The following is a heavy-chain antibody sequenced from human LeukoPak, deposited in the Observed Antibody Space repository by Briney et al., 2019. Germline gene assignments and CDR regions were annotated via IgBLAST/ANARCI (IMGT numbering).Heavy chain of an antibody. CDR1: GYTFTSYY. J-gene: IGHJ4*02. CDR2: ISAYNGNT. Sequence: GASVKVSCKASGYTFTSYYMHWVRQAPGQGLEWMGWISAYNGNTNYAQKLQGRVTMTTDTSTSTAYMELRSLRSDDTAVYYCAREVDYGGVPNDYWGQGTLVTVSS. CDR3: AREVDYGGVPNDY. V-gene: IGHV1-18*04. D-gene: IGHD4-23*01.